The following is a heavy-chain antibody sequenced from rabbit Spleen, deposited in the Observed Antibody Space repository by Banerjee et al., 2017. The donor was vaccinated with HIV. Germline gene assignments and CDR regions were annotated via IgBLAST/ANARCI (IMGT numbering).Heavy chain of an antibody. Sequence: QEQLVESGGGLVQPEGSLTLTCTASGFSFGDRDVMCWVRQAPGKGLEWIACINVATGKPVYATWAKGRFTISRTSSTTVTLRMTSLTAADTATYFCARDLVGVIGWNFYLWGPGILVTVS. J-gene: IGHJ4*01. CDR3: ARDLVGVIGWNFYL. D-gene: IGHD1-1*01. CDR2: INVATGKP. CDR1: GFSFGDRDV. V-gene: IGHV1S45*01.